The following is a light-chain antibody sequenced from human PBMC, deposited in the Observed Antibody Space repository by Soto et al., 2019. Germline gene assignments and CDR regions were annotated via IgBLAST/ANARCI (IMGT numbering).Light chain of an antibody. Sequence: LTQPASVSGSPGQSITISCTGTSSDVGGYIYVSWYQQHPGKAPKLMIFQVSNRPSGVSNRFSGSKSGNTASLTISGLLAEDEADYFCSSYTSGSTPLVFGTGTKVTVL. J-gene: IGLJ1*01. CDR3: SSYTSGSTPLV. CDR1: SSDVGGYIY. V-gene: IGLV2-14*01. CDR2: QVS.